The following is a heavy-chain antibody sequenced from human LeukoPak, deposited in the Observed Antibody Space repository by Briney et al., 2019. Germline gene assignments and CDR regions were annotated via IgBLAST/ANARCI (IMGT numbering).Heavy chain of an antibody. Sequence: SETLSLTCTVSGGSISSGSYYWSWIRQPPGKGLEWIGYIYYSGSTNYNPSLKSRVTISVDTSKNQFPLKLSSVTAADTAVYYCARVLVGATLDYWGQGTLVTVSS. D-gene: IGHD1-26*01. V-gene: IGHV4-61*01. CDR1: GGSISSGSYY. CDR3: ARVLVGATLDY. J-gene: IGHJ4*02. CDR2: IYYSGST.